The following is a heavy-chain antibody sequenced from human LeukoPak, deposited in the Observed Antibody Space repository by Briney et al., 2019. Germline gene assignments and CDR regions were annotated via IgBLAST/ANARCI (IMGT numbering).Heavy chain of an antibody. CDR3: AKDLGRITMIVFDY. D-gene: IGHD3-22*01. J-gene: IGHJ4*02. CDR2: VSDSGGST. V-gene: IGHV3-23*01. CDR1: GFTFSSYA. Sequence: PGGSLRLSCAASGFTFSSYAMSWVRQAPEKGLEWVSAVSDSGGSTYYADSVKGRFTISRDNSKNTLYLQMNSLRAEDTAVYYCAKDLGRITMIVFDYWGQGTLVTVSS.